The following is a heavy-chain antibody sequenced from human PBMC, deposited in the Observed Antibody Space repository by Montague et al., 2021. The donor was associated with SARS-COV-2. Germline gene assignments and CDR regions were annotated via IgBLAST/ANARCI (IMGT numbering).Heavy chain of an antibody. V-gene: IGHV3-66*01. D-gene: IGHD4-11*01. Sequence: SLRLSCAASGFTVSSNYMSRVRQAPGKGLEWVSVIYSDVSTYYADSVKGRFTISRDNSKNTLYLQMNSLRAEDTAVYYCARVVTYAFDVWGQGTMVTVSS. CDR2: IYSDVST. CDR3: ARVVTYAFDV. CDR1: GFTVSSNY. J-gene: IGHJ3*01.